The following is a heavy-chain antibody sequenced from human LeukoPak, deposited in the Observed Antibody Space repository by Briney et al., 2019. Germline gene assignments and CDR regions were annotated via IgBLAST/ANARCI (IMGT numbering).Heavy chain of an antibody. D-gene: IGHD6-13*01. V-gene: IGHV3-9*01. Sequence: GGSLRLSCAASGFTFDDYAMHWVRQAPGKGLEWVSGISWNSGSIGYADSVKGRFTISRDNAQDSLYLQIDSLRAEDTAIYYCARVGYSSSWHSGSAFDIWGQGTMVTVSS. CDR1: GFTFDDYA. CDR2: ISWNSGSI. J-gene: IGHJ3*02. CDR3: ARVGYSSSWHSGSAFDI.